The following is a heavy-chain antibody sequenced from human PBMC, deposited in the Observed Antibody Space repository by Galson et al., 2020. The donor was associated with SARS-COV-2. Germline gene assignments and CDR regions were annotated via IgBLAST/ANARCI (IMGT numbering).Heavy chain of an antibody. CDR1: GDSVSSNSAA. Sequence: SQTLSLTCAISGDSVSSNSAAWNWIRQSPSRGLEWLGRPYYRSKWYNDYAVSVKSRITINPDTPKNQFSLQLNSVTPEDTAVYYCARSNLVAGLFDYWGQGTLVTVSS. J-gene: IGHJ4*02. CDR2: PYYRSKWYN. V-gene: IGHV6-1*01. CDR3: ARSNLVAGLFDY. D-gene: IGHD6-6*01.